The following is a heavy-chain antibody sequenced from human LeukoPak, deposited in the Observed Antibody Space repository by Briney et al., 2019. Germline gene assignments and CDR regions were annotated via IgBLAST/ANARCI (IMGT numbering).Heavy chain of an antibody. CDR3: ARAGEPAFFDY. CDR1: GLTFSSYS. V-gene: IGHV3-21*01. CDR2: ISSSSSYI. Sequence: GGSLRLSCAASGLTFSSYSMNWVRQAPGKGLEWVSSISSSSSYIYYADSVKGRFTISRDNAKNSLYLQMNSLRAEDTAVYYCARAGEPAFFDYWGQGTLVTVPS. J-gene: IGHJ4*02. D-gene: IGHD7-27*01.